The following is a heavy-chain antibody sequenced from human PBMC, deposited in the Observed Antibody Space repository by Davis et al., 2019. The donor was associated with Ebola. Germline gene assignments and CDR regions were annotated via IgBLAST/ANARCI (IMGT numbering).Heavy chain of an antibody. Sequence: ASVKVSCKASGYTFTGYYMHWVRQAPGQGLEWMGWISAYNGNTNYAQKLQGRVTMTTDTSTSTAYMELRSLRSDDTAVYYCARAQVVPAAIREYYYYGMDVWGQGTTVTVSS. CDR1: GYTFTGYY. V-gene: IGHV1-18*04. D-gene: IGHD2-2*02. CDR3: ARAQVVPAAIREYYYYGMDV. CDR2: ISAYNGNT. J-gene: IGHJ6*02.